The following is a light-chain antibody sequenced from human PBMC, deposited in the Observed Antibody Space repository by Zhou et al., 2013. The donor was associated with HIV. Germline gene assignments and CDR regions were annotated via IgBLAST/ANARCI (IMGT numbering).Light chain of an antibody. Sequence: ENVLTQSPGTLSLSVGERATLSCRASQSLNSDYLAWYQHRPGQAPKLLIYDTSSRATGIPDRFSGSGSGTDFTLTISRLEPEDFAVFYCQQYDSSPLTFGQGTRLEIK. V-gene: IGKV3-20*01. CDR3: QQYDSSPLT. CDR2: DTS. J-gene: IGKJ5*01. CDR1: QSLNSDY.